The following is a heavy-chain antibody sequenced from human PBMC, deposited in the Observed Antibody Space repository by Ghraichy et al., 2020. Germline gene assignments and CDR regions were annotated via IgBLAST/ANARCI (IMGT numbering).Heavy chain of an antibody. J-gene: IGHJ6*02. Sequence: SETLSLTCTVSGGSISSYYWSWIRQPPGKGLEWIGYIYYSGSTNYNPSLKSRVTISVDTSKNQFSLKLSSVTAADTAVYYCARDRYSYGYIPYYYGMDVWGQGTTVTVSS. CDR2: IYYSGST. CDR3: ARDRYSYGYIPYYYGMDV. D-gene: IGHD5-18*01. CDR1: GGSISSYY. V-gene: IGHV4-59*01.